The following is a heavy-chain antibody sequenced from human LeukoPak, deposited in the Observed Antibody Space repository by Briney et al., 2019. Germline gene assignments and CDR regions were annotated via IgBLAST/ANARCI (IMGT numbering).Heavy chain of an antibody. V-gene: IGHV3-23*01. J-gene: IGHJ6*03. CDR1: GFTFSSYA. Sequence: GGSLRLSCAASGFTFSSYAMSWVRQAPGKGLEWVSAISGSGGSTYYADSVKGRFTISRDNSKNTLYLQMNSLRAEDTAVYYCAKGWIAARQSYMDVWGKGTTVTVSS. CDR3: AKGWIAARQSYMDV. CDR2: ISGSGGST. D-gene: IGHD6-6*01.